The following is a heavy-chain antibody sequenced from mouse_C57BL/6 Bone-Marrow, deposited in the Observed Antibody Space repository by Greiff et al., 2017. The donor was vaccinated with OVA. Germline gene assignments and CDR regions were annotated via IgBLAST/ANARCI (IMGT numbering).Heavy chain of an antibody. CDR2: IRNKANDYTT. CDR3: ARGAGDCSWFAY. J-gene: IGHJ3*01. V-gene: IGHV7-1*01. CDR1: GFTFSDFY. Sequence: EVMLVESGGGLVQPGRSLRLSCATSGFTFSDFYMEWVRQAPGKGLEWIAAIRNKANDYTTEYSASGKGRFIVSTDTSQNILYLQMNALRAEDTAIYYCARGAGDCSWFAYWGQGTLVTVSA.